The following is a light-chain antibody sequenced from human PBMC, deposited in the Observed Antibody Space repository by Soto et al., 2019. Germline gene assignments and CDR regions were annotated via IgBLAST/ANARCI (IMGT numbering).Light chain of an antibody. V-gene: IGKV1-27*01. CDR1: QGIDNY. Sequence: DIQMTQSPSSLSASVGDRVTITCRASQGIDNYLAWYQQKPGQVPKLLIYHASTLQSGVPARFSGSGSGTYSTFTITSLQPEDDATAYYQKHYYAVFTFGPGTKVDI. J-gene: IGKJ3*01. CDR3: QKHYYAVFT. CDR2: HAS.